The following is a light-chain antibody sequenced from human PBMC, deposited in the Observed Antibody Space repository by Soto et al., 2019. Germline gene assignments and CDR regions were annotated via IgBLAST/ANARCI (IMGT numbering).Light chain of an antibody. CDR2: EVD. J-gene: IGLJ2*01. CDR3: SSYSRTTTRVV. Sequence: QSALTQPASVSGSPGQSITISCTGTSTDIGGYTYVSWYQQHPGKVPKLMIYEVDNRPSGVSNRFSGSKSGSTAFLTISGLQAEDEADYFCSSYSRTTTRVVFGGGTKVTVL. V-gene: IGLV2-14*01. CDR1: STDIGGYTY.